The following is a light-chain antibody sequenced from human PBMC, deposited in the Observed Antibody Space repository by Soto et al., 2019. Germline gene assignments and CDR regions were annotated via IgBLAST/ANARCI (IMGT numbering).Light chain of an antibody. CDR3: QQYVTSPYT. Sequence: DIVLTQSPGTLSLSPGERVILSCRTSQSISSSALHWSQQKPDQAPSLLIYGSSRKATGIPERFSGSGAWIDFTFTISSLEPGDFAVYFCQQYVTSPYTFGQGTKLEI. CDR1: QSISSSA. V-gene: IGKV3-20*01. J-gene: IGKJ2*01. CDR2: GSS.